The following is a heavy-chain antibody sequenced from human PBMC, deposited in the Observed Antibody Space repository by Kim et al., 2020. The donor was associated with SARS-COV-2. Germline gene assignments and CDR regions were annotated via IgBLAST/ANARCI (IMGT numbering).Heavy chain of an antibody. CDR2: IYYSGST. CDR3: ARDDDSSIWLVDY. D-gene: IGHD6-13*01. Sequence: SETLSLTCTVSGGSISSSCYYWGWIRQPPGKGRVGIGSIYYSGSTYYNPSLKSRVTISVDTTKNQFSLKLSSVTAADTTVYYCARDDDSSIWLVDYWGQG. J-gene: IGHJ4*02. V-gene: IGHV4-39*07. CDR1: GGSISSSCYY.